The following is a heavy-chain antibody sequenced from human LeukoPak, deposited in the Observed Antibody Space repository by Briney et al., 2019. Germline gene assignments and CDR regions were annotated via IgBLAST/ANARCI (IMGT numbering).Heavy chain of an antibody. CDR3: GRDYYYGTSAPYNFGIDV. J-gene: IGHJ6*02. Sequence: ASVKVSCEASGYTLTKYGISWVRQAPGQGPEWMGWISGYNGNTNYAQKFQGRVTMTTDTSTSTAYMELRDLKSDDTAVHYCGRDYYYGTSAPYNFGIDVWGQGTTVTVSS. CDR2: ISGYNGNT. CDR1: GYTLTKYG. D-gene: IGHD3-10*01. V-gene: IGHV1-18*04.